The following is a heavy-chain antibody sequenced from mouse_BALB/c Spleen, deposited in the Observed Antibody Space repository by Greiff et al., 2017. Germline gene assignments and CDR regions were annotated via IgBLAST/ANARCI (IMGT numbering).Heavy chain of an antibody. D-gene: IGHD2-4*01. CDR3: ARGTMITTVDY. J-gene: IGHJ2*01. Sequence: EVQLVESGGGLVKPGGSLKLSCAASGSTFSDYYMYWVRQTPEKRLEWVATISDGGSYTYYPDSVKGRFTISRDNAKNNLYLQMSSMKSEDTAMYYCARGTMITTVDYWGQGTTLTVSS. V-gene: IGHV5-4*02. CDR2: ISDGGSYT. CDR1: GSTFSDYY.